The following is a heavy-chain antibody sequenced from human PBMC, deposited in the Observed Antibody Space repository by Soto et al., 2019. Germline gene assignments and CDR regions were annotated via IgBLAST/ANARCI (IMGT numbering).Heavy chain of an antibody. Sequence: QLQLQESGPGLVKPSDTLSLTCTVSGGSISSSSYYWGWFRQPPGKGLGWIGGIYYSGSTYYNPSLKSLVTISIDKSKTHVSLNRRFVTAADTAVYYCARHPVTVWYFDIWGRGTLVTVSA. J-gene: IGHJ2*01. V-gene: IGHV4-39*01. D-gene: IGHD4-4*01. CDR3: ARHPVTVWYFDI. CDR2: IYYSGST. CDR1: GGSISSSSYY.